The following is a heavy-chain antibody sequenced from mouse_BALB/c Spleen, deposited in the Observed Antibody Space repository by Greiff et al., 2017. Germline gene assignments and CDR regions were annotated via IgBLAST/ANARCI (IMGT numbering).Heavy chain of an antibody. J-gene: IGHJ2*01. CDR3: ARAMITTARGFDY. V-gene: IGHV1-14*01. D-gene: IGHD2-4*01. CDR2: INPYNDGT. Sequence: VQLKESGPQLVRPGASVKMSCKASGYTFTSYVMHWVKQKPGQGLEWIGYINPYNDGTKYNEKFKGKATLTSDKSSSTAYMELSSLTSEDSAVYYCARAMITTARGFDYWGQGTTLTVSS. CDR1: GYTFTSYV.